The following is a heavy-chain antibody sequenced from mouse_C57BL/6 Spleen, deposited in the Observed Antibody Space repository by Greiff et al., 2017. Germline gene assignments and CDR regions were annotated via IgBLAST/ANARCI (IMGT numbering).Heavy chain of an antibody. CDR3: ANLITAVSSMDY. V-gene: IGHV1-82*01. CDR1: GYAFSSSW. CDR2: IYPGDGDT. J-gene: IGHJ4*01. D-gene: IGHD1-1*01. Sequence: QVQLQQSGPELVKPGASVKISCKASGYAFSSSWMNWVKQRPGKGLEWIGRIYPGDGDTNYNGKFKGKATLTADKSSSTAYRQLSSLSSEDSAVCVCANLITAVSSMDYWGQGTSVTVSS.